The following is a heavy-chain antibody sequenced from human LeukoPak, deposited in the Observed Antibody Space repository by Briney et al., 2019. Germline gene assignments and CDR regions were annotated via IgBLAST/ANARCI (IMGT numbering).Heavy chain of an antibody. D-gene: IGHD4-17*01. V-gene: IGHV3-7*01. CDR3: ARDYYYGDYEGQKGNFDY. CDR2: IKQDGSEK. Sequence: GGSLRLSCAASGFTFSSYWMSWVRQAPGKGLEWVANIKQDGSEKYYVDSVKGRFTISRDNAKNSLYLQMNSLRAEDTAVYYCARDYYYGDYEGQKGNFDYWGQGTLVTVSS. J-gene: IGHJ4*02. CDR1: GFTFSSYW.